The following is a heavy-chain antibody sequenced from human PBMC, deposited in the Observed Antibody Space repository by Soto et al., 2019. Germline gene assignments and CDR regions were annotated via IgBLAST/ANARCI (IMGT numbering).Heavy chain of an antibody. D-gene: IGHD2-2*01. CDR3: AVVPAAKFVNYYGMDV. CDR2: IIPIFGTA. J-gene: IGHJ6*02. CDR1: GGTFSSYA. V-gene: IGHV1-69*01. Sequence: QVQLVQSGAEVKKPGSSVKVSCKASGGTFSSYAISWVRQAPGQGLEWMGGIIPIFGTANYAQKFQGRVTITADDSTSKAHMALSSLRSEDTAVYYCAVVPAAKFVNYYGMDVWGQGTTVTVFS.